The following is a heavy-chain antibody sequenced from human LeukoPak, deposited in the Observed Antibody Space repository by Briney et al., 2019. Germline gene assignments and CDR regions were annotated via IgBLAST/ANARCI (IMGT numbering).Heavy chain of an antibody. CDR1: GGSISSSSYY. V-gene: IGHV4-39*07. J-gene: IGHJ6*02. CDR2: IYYSGST. CDR3: ARRTHYYYGMDV. Sequence: SETLSLTCTVSGGSISSSSYYWGWIRQPPGKGLEWIGSIYYSGSTYYNPSLKSRVTISVDTSKNQFSLKLSSVTAADTAVYYCARRTHYYYGMDVWGQGTTVIVSS.